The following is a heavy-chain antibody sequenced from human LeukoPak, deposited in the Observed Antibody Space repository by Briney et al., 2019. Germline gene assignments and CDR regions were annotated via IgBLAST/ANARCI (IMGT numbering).Heavy chain of an antibody. D-gene: IGHD3-10*01. CDR3: ARDCYYGSGIVQWFDP. CDR2: IYYSGST. Sequence: KPSETLSLTCTVSGGSISSGGYYWSWIRQHPGKGLEWIGYIYYSGSTYYNPSLKSRVTISVDTSKNQFSLKLSSVTAADTAVYYCARDCYYGSGIVQWFDPWGQGTLVTVSS. CDR1: GGSISSGGYY. J-gene: IGHJ5*02. V-gene: IGHV4-31*03.